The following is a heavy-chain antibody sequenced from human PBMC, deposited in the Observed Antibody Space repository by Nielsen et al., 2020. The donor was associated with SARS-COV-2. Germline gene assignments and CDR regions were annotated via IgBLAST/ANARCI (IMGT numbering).Heavy chain of an antibody. V-gene: IGHV3-43*02. CDR3: ARRWYGSGSDREAFDI. CDR2: ITGAGDST. CDR1: GFRFDDYA. Sequence: GGSLRLSCAASGFRFDDYAMHWVRQAPGKGLEWVSLITGAGDSTYYADAVKGRLTISRDNAKNSLFLQMDSLRAEDTAVYYCARRWYGSGSDREAFDIWGRGTMVTISS. J-gene: IGHJ3*02. D-gene: IGHD3-10*01.